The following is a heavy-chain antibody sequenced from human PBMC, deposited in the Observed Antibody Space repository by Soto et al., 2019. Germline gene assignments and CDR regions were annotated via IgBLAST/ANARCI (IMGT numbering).Heavy chain of an antibody. V-gene: IGHV4-31*03. J-gene: IGHJ4*02. Sequence: QVQLQESGPGLVKPSQALSLICTVSGGSISSGGHYWSWIRQHPGKGLEWIGYIYYSGSTYYNPSLKSRVTISVDTSKNQFSLKLSSVTAADTAVYYCARGLSVTLFDNWGQGTLVTVSS. D-gene: IGHD4-17*01. CDR3: ARGLSVTLFDN. CDR2: IYYSGST. CDR1: GGSISSGGHY.